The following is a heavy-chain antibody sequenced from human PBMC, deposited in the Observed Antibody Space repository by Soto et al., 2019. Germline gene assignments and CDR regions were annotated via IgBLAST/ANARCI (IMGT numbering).Heavy chain of an antibody. CDR2: ISYDGSNK. CDR1: GFTFSRYG. D-gene: IGHD3-3*01. CDR3: AKEDYDFWWTN. V-gene: IGHV3-30*18. J-gene: IGHJ4*02. Sequence: PGGSLRLSCAASGFTFSRYGMHGVRQAPGKGLEWVAVISYDGSNKYYADSVKGRFTISRDNSKNTLYLQMNSLRAEDTAVYYCAKEDYDFWWTNWGQGTLVTVSS.